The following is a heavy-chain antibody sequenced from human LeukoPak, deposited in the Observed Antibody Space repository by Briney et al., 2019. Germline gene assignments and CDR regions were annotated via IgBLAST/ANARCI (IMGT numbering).Heavy chain of an antibody. CDR1: GYTFSSFG. D-gene: IGHD1-26*01. J-gene: IGHJ5*02. Sequence: GASVKVSCKASGYTFSSFGMSWVRQAPGQGLEWMGWISAYNGDTNYAQKLQGRVTMTTDTSTSTAYMELRSLTSDDTAVYYCARSGDGNWFDPWGQGTLVTVSS. CDR3: ARSGDGNWFDP. CDR2: ISAYNGDT. V-gene: IGHV1-18*01.